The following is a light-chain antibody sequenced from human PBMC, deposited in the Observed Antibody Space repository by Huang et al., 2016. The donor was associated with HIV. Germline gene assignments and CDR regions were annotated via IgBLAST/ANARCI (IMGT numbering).Light chain of an antibody. CDR3: PQDHNYPRT. CDR2: GAS. J-gene: IGKJ1*01. V-gene: IGKV1-6*01. CDR1: QGITDD. Sequence: AIQMTQSPSPLSASVGDRVTITCRASQGITDDLAWYQQKPGKAPKLLISGASTLRSGVPSRFSGSGSGTDFTLTISSLQPEDYATYYCPQDHNYPRTFGQGTKVEI.